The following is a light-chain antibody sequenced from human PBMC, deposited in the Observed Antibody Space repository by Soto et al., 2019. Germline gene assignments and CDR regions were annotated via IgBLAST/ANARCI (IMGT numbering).Light chain of an antibody. CDR2: KAS. CDR1: QSINNW. V-gene: IGKV1-5*03. Sequence: DIQMTQSPSTLSASVGDRVTITCRASQSINNWLVWYQQKPGKAPKVLIYKASTLESAVPSRFSGSGSGTQFTLTISSLHPDDFATYSWQQYNTYWSFGQGTKVEIK. CDR3: QQYNTYWS. J-gene: IGKJ1*01.